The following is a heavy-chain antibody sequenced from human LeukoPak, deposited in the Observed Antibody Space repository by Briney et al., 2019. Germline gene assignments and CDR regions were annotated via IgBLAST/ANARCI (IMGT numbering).Heavy chain of an antibody. J-gene: IGHJ4*02. CDR3: ARDRIKYDSSGYYEN. CDR2: IIPIFGTA. Sequence: ASVKVSCKASGYTFTSYYMHWVRQAPGQGLEWMGRIIPIFGTANYAQKFQGRVTITTDESTSTAYMELSSLRSEDTAVYYCARDRIKYDSSGYYENWGQGTLVTVSS. V-gene: IGHV1-69*05. CDR1: GYTFTSYY. D-gene: IGHD3-22*01.